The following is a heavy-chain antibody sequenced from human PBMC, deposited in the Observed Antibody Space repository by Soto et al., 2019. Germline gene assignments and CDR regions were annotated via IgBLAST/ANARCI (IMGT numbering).Heavy chain of an antibody. CDR3: ARHDEGVTGTTSDYYYYYGMDV. J-gene: IGHJ6*02. V-gene: IGHV4-39*01. Sequence: PSETLSLTCTVSGGSISSSSYYWGWIRQPPGKGLEWIGSIYYSGSTYYNPSLKSRVTISVDTSKNQFSLKLSSVTAADTAVYYCARHDEGVTGTTSDYYYYYGMDVWGQGTTVTVSS. CDR1: GGSISSSSYY. D-gene: IGHD1-20*01. CDR2: IYYSGST.